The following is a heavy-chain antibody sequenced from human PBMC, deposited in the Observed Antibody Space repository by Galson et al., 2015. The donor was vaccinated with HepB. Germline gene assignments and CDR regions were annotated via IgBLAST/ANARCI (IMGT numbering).Heavy chain of an antibody. CDR1: GFTVGLAW. D-gene: IGHD2-21*02. CDR2: VKSKTDGGTT. J-gene: IGHJ3*02. CDR3: PAKFRGDCYDGMDI. V-gene: IGHV3-15*01. Sequence: SLRLCCAASGFTVGLAWMSWVRLAPGQGLVWAGRVKSKTDGGTTDYATPVKGGFTITRDDSKNTLYLQMNSLKTEDTAVYYCPAKFRGDCYDGMDIWGQGTMVTVSS.